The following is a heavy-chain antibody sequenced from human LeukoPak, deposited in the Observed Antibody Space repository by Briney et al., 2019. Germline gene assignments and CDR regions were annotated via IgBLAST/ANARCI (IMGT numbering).Heavy chain of an antibody. J-gene: IGHJ4*02. D-gene: IGHD6-13*01. V-gene: IGHV3-7*01. CDR3: LRDRGYSTYDC. Sequence: GGSLRLSCTASGFTFSYYWINWVRQAPGKGLEGVASIKQGGSEKWYVDSVKGRFTISRDNAKNSVYLQMNNLRAEDTAVYYCLRDRGYSTYDCWGRGTLVTVSS. CDR1: GFTFSYYW. CDR2: IKQGGSEK.